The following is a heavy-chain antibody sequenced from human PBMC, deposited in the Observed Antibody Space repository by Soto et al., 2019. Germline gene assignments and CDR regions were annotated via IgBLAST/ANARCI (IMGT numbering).Heavy chain of an antibody. CDR3: AKAGGDCSGGSCYSNQGDY. V-gene: IGHV3-23*01. J-gene: IGHJ4*02. Sequence: EVHLLESGGGLVQPGGSLRLSCAASGFTFSSYAMSWVRQAPGKGLEWVSGIVGSGSSTYYADSVKGRFTISRDNSKSTRYLQMNSLRADDTALYYCAKAGGDCSGGSCYSNQGDYWGQGTLVTVSS. D-gene: IGHD2-15*01. CDR1: GFTFSSYA. CDR2: IVGSGSST.